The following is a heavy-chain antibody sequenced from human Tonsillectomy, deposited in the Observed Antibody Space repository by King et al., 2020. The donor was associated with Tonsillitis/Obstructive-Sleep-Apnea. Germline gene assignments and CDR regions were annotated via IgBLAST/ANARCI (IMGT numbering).Heavy chain of an antibody. CDR3: ARRGYSDFQNWFDT. V-gene: IGHV5-51*01. CDR1: GYSFTTYW. J-gene: IGHJ5*02. Sequence: VQLVESGAEVKKPGESLKISCKGSGYSFTTYWIAWVRQMPGKGLEGMGIIYPGDSYTTYNPSFQGQVTISADKSISTAYLQWSSLKASDTAMYYCARRGYSDFQNWFDTWGQGTLVTVSS. CDR2: IYPGDSYT. D-gene: IGHD5-12*01.